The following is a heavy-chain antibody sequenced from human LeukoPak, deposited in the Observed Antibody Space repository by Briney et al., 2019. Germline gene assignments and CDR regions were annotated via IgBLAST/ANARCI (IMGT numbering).Heavy chain of an antibody. D-gene: IGHD6-19*01. V-gene: IGHV1-8*01. CDR3: ARADTGYSSGWYWAYYYYGMDV. CDR1: GYTFTSYD. CDR2: MNPNSGNT. Sequence: GASVKVSCKASGYTFTSYDINWVRQATGQGLERMGWMNPNSGNTGYAQKFQGRVTMTRNTSISTAYMELSSLRSEDTAVYYCARADTGYSSGWYWAYYYYGMDVWGQGTTVTVSS. J-gene: IGHJ6*02.